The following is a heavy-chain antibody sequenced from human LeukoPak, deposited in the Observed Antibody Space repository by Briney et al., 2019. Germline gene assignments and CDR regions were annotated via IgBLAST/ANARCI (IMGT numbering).Heavy chain of an antibody. CDR2: ISSSGATI. V-gene: IGHV3-48*03. J-gene: IGHJ4*02. D-gene: IGHD3-22*01. CDR1: GFTFHNYE. CDR3: ARETYYYDSSGYYYPGGFDY. Sequence: GGSLRLSCVASGFTFHNYEMNWVRQAPGKGLEWVSYISSSGATIYYADAVKGRFTISRDNAKSSLYLQMNSLRAEDTAVYYCARETYYYDSSGYYYPGGFDYWGQGTLVTVSS.